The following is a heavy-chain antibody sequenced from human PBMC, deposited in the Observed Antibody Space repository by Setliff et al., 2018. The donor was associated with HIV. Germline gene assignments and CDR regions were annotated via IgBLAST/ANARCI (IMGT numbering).Heavy chain of an antibody. V-gene: IGHV1-18*01. Sequence: SVKVSCKASGGTFSSYAISWVRQAPGQGLEWLGWISPYNGHTNFAQKFQGRVTMTTDTATSTAYMEVRSLRSDDTAVYYCARTDYGGNSGGNYFDYWGQGSLVTVSS. CDR2: ISPYNGHT. CDR3: ARTDYGGNSGGNYFDY. D-gene: IGHD4-17*01. CDR1: GGTFSSYA. J-gene: IGHJ4*02.